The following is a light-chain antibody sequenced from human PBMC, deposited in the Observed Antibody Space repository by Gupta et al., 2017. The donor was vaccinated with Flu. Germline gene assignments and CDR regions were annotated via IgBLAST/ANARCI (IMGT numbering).Light chain of an antibody. CDR1: TGAVTNCPY. CDR2: DTS. J-gene: IGLJ3*02. Sequence: AVVTPEPSLTVSPRRTLTLPCGSSTGAVTNCPYPYWFQQKPGHTPMTQIYDTSNTHTSTPARVSGSRPWGKAALTRSGAQPEDEAEYDSLLSYMGARVFGGGTKLTVL. V-gene: IGLV7-46*01. CDR3: LLSYMGARV.